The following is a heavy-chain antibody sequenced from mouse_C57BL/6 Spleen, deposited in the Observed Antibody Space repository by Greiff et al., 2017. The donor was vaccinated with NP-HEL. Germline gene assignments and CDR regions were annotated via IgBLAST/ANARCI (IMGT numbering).Heavy chain of an antibody. D-gene: IGHD3-2*02. CDR2: ISYDGSN. CDR3: ARDSSGPAWFAY. CDR1: GYSITSGYY. J-gene: IGHJ3*01. V-gene: IGHV3-6*01. Sequence: EVQLPESGPGLVKPSQSLSLTCSVTGYSITSGYYWNWIRQFPGNKLEWMGYISYDGSNNYNPSLKNRISITRDTSKNQFFLKLNSVTTEDTATYYGARDSSGPAWFAYWGQGTLVTVSA.